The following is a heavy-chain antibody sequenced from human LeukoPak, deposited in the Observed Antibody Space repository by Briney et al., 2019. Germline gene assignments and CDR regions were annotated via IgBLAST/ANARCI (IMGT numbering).Heavy chain of an antibody. J-gene: IGHJ4*02. D-gene: IGHD6-19*01. Sequence: GRSLRLSCTASGFTFSDYAMSWVRQAPGKGLEWVGFIRSEGYGGTTEYAASVKFRFTISRDDTKSIAYLQKNSLKTEDTAVYYCTRSSGWYNPIDYRGQGTLVTVSS. CDR2: IRSEGYGGTT. CDR1: GFTFSDYA. V-gene: IGHV3-49*04. CDR3: TRSSGWYNPIDY.